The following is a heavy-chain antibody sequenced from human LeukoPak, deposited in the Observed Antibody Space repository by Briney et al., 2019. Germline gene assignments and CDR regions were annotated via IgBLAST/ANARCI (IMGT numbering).Heavy chain of an antibody. CDR2: MNPNSGNT. CDR3: ARGSLLWFGELLAPGGIDF. CDR1: GYTFTSYD. Sequence: VASVRVSCEASGYTFTSYDINWVRQATGQGLEWMGWMNPNSGNTGYAQKFQGRVTMTRNTSISTAYMELSSLRSEDTAVYYCARGSLLWFGELLAPGGIDFRGQGTLVTVSS. J-gene: IGHJ4*02. D-gene: IGHD3-10*01. V-gene: IGHV1-8*01.